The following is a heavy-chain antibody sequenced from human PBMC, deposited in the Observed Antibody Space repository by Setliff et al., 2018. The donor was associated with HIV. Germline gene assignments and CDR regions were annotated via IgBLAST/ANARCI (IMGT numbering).Heavy chain of an antibody. CDR2: IIHSEST. CDR1: GVSFSDYY. CDR3: ARGRYNGDSYSGGFYYFDH. V-gene: IGHV4-34*01. J-gene: IGHJ4*02. Sequence: SETLSLTCAVHGVSFSDYYWSWIRQPPGKGLKWVGEIIHSESTNSNPSLKSRVAISVDTSKNLFFLELTSVTAADTPVYYCARGRYNGDSYSGGFYYFDHWDQGSLVAVSS. D-gene: IGHD1-1*01.